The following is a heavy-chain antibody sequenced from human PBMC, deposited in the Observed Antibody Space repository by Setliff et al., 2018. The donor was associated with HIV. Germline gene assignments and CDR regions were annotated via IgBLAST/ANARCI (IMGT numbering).Heavy chain of an antibody. V-gene: IGHV1-3*01. J-gene: IGHJ4*02. CDR1: GYIFTNYV. CDR2: INAGNGDT. CDR3: ARGGPFLPFYFNF. Sequence: GASVKVSCKASGYIFTNYVIHWVRQAPGQRLEWLGWINAGNGDTRYSQKFQGRIYITGDTSATTVYMELSRLRSEDTGLYYCARGGPFLPFYFNFWGQGTLVTVSS. D-gene: IGHD3-16*01.